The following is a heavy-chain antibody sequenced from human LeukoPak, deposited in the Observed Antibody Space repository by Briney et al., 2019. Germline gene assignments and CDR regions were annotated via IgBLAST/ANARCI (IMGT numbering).Heavy chain of an antibody. CDR1: GFTFSSYA. D-gene: IGHD3-10*01. CDR3: ARDDYYGSGSYCSFDY. V-gene: IGHV3-30-3*01. CDR2: ISYDGSNK. Sequence: GGSLRLSCAASGFTFSSYAMHWVRQAPGKGLEWVAVISYDGSNKYYADSVKGRFTISRDNSKNTLYLQMNSLRAEDTAVYYCARDDYYGSGSYCSFDYWGQGTLVTVSS. J-gene: IGHJ4*02.